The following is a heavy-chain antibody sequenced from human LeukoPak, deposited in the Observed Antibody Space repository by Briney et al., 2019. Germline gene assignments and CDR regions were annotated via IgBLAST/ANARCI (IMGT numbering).Heavy chain of an antibody. CDR1: GFTFSSYG. J-gene: IGHJ6*02. D-gene: IGHD2-21*02. CDR3: ARSHIVVVTATPHYGMDV. CDR2: IWYDGSNK. V-gene: IGHV3-33*01. Sequence: PGRSLRLSCAASGFTFSSYGMHWVRQAPGKGLEWVAVIWYDGSNKYYADSVKGRFTLSRDNAKNSLYLQMNSLRAEDTAVYYCARSHIVVVTATPHYGMDVWGQGTTVTVSS.